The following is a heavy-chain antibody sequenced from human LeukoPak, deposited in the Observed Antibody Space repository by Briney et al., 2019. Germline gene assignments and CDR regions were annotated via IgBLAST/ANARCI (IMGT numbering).Heavy chain of an antibody. CDR2: IFFSGIT. J-gene: IGHJ4*02. V-gene: IGHV4-31*03. Sequence: ASETLSLTCTVSGGSINSAAYYWSWIRQNPGGGLEWIGNIFFSGITYYNPSLRSRVALSIDPSQNQFSLELSSMTAADTAVYYCARSAPGNFDYWGQGTLVTVSS. CDR1: GGSINSAAYY. CDR3: ARSAPGNFDY.